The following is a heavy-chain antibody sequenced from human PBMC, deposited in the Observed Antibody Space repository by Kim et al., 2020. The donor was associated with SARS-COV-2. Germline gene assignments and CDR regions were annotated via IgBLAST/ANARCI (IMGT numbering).Heavy chain of an antibody. CDR2: ISGSGDIK. CDR1: GFTFSNYA. V-gene: IGHV3-23*01. D-gene: IGHD3-10*01. CDR3: AKALYLNTGRLFDY. J-gene: IGHJ4*02. Sequence: GGSLRLSCAASGFTFSNYAISWVRQAPGKGLEWVSAISGSGDIKYYADSVKGRFTISRDNSKNTLYLQMNSLRAEDTAVYYCAKALYLNTGRLFDYWGQGTLVTVSS.